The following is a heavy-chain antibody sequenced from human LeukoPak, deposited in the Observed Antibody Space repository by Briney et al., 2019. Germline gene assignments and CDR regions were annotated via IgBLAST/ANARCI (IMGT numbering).Heavy chain of an antibody. CDR2: ISSSDNTI. D-gene: IGHD5-18*01. J-gene: IGHJ4*02. V-gene: IGHV3-48*02. CDR3: ARVHRGYSYGRLDY. Sequence: GGSLGLSCAASGFAFSDYSMNWVRQAPGKGLEWVSYISSSDNTIHYADSVKGRFTISRDNAKNSLYLEMNSLRDEDTAVYYCARVHRGYSYGRLDYWGQGTLVTVSS. CDR1: GFAFSDYS.